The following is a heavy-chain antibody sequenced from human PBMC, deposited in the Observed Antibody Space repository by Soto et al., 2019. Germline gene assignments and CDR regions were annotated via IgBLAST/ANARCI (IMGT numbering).Heavy chain of an antibody. V-gene: IGHV4-30-2*01. Sequence: QLQLQESGSGLVKPSQTLSLTCAVSGGSISSGGYSWSWIRQPPGKGLEWIGYISHSGSTYYNPSXQSRVTISVDRSKNQFSLKLSSVTAADTAMYYCASGSHVPHYWGQGTLVTVSS. J-gene: IGHJ4*02. CDR2: ISHSGST. D-gene: IGHD6-6*01. CDR3: ASGSHVPHY. CDR1: GGSISSGGYS.